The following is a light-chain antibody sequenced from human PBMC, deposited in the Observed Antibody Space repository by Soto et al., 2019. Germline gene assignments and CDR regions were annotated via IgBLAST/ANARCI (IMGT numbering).Light chain of an antibody. Sequence: QSALTQPASVSGSTGQSITISCTGTSSDVGGYNYVSWYQQHPGKAPKLIIYDVSHRPSGVSNRFSGSKSGNTASLTISGLQSEDEADYYCSSYTSSSTLLFGTGTKVTVL. J-gene: IGLJ1*01. CDR3: SSYTSSSTLL. CDR1: SSDVGGYNY. CDR2: DVS. V-gene: IGLV2-14*01.